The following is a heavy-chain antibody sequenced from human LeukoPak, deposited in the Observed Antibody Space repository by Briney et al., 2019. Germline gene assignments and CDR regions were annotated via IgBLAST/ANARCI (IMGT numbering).Heavy chain of an antibody. CDR1: GGTFSSYA. J-gene: IGHJ4*02. V-gene: IGHV1-69*13. CDR3: ASTPNSSSWYYSGY. CDR2: IIPIFGTA. D-gene: IGHD6-13*01. Sequence: GASVKVSCKASGGTFSSYAISWVRQAPGQGLEWMGGIIPIFGTANYAQKFQGRVTITADESTSTAYMELSSLRSEDTAVYYCASTPNSSSWYYSGYWGQGTLVTVSS.